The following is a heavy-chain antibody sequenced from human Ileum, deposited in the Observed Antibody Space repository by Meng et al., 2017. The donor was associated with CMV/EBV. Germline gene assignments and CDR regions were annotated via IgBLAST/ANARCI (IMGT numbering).Heavy chain of an antibody. Sequence: GESLKISCAASGFTVSSNYMSWVRQAPGKGLEWVSGINSAGRTYYAGSVKGRFTISRDNSKNTLYFQMNSLRVDDTAVYYCARGGQQQLGWFDPWGQGTLVTVSS. V-gene: IGHV3-53*01. CDR1: GFTVSSNY. J-gene: IGHJ5*02. CDR3: ARGGQQQLGWFDP. D-gene: IGHD6-13*01. CDR2: INSAGRT.